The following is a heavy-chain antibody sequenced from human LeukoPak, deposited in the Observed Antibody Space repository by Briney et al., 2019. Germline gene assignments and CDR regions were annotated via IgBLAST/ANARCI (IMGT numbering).Heavy chain of an antibody. Sequence: GGSLRLSCTASGFTFSDYYMSWILQAPGKGLEWLSYISTSGGSVSYVDSVKGRFTISRDNAKNSVYLQIDSLRAEDTAMYYCARDRQFRLHDPWGQGILVTVSS. J-gene: IGHJ5*02. V-gene: IGHV3-11*01. CDR3: ARDRQFRLHDP. CDR1: GFTFSDYY. CDR2: ISTSGGSV. D-gene: IGHD3-16*01.